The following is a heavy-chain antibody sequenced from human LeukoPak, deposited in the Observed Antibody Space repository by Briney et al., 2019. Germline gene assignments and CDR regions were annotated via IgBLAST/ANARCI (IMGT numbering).Heavy chain of an antibody. CDR3: ARGSFELGYNWFDP. J-gene: IGHJ5*02. CDR2: IYYSGST. V-gene: IGHV4-39*07. Sequence: SETLSLTCTVSGGSISSSSYYWGWIRQPPGKGLEWIGTIYYSGSTYYNPSLKSRVTISVDTSKNQFSLKLSSVTAADTAVYYCARGSFELGYNWFDPWGQGTLVTVSS. CDR1: GGSISSSSYY. D-gene: IGHD3/OR15-3a*01.